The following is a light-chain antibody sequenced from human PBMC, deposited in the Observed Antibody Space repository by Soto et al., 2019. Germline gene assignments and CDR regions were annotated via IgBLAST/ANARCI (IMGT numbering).Light chain of an antibody. CDR3: SSYTGTNTRYV. J-gene: IGLJ1*01. CDR1: SSDVGGYKF. Sequence: QSAMTQPACVSGSPGQSITISCTGSSSDVGGYKFVSWYQQYPGKTPKLMIYEVSNRPSGVSNRFSGSKSGNTASLTISGLQAEDEADYYCSSYTGTNTRYVFGTGTKLTVL. CDR2: EVS. V-gene: IGLV2-14*01.